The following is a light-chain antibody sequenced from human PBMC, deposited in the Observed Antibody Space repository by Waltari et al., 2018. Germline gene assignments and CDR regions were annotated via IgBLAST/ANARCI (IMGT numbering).Light chain of an antibody. J-gene: IGKJ1*01. CDR2: GAS. V-gene: IGKV3-15*01. CDR1: QTVRSN. CDR3: QQYNNWPRT. Sequence: EIVMTQSPATLSVSPGERATLSCRASQTVRSNLAWYQQKPGQPPRLLLSGASTRATGIPVRFSGSGSGTEFTLTISSLQSEDFAVYYCQQYNNWPRTFGQGTKVEIK.